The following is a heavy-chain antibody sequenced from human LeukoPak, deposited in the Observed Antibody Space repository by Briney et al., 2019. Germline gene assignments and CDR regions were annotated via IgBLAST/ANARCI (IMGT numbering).Heavy chain of an antibody. V-gene: IGHV1-18*04. Sequence: GASWKVSCKASGFTFINYGFTWVRQAPGQGPKGRGWISGYNGRTDYAQKFQDRVHMTTDTSTSTVYMELRSLTSDDTAVYYCTRDSPPRDSRYYFDYWGQGTLVTVSS. D-gene: IGHD2-21*02. CDR3: TRDSPPRDSRYYFDY. CDR2: ISGYNGRT. CDR1: GFTFINYG. J-gene: IGHJ4*02.